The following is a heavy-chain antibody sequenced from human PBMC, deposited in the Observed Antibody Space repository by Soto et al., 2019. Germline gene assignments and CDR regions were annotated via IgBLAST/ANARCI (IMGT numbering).Heavy chain of an antibody. CDR1: GGTFSSYA. V-gene: IGHV1-69*13. Sequence: SVKVSCQASGGTFSSYAISWVRQAPGQGLEWMGGIIPIFGTANYAQKFQGRVTITADESTSTAYMELSSLRSEDTAVYYCARGGPGGSGSSDTYYYYYYGMDVWGQGTTVTVSS. CDR3: ARGGPGGSGSSDTYYYYYYGMDV. J-gene: IGHJ6*02. CDR2: IIPIFGTA. D-gene: IGHD3-10*01.